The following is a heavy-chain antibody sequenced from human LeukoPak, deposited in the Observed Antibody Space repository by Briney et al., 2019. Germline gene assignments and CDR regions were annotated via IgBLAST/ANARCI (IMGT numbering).Heavy chain of an antibody. J-gene: IGHJ4*02. CDR2: INPNSGGT. Sequence: GASVKVSCKASGYTFTGYYMHWVRQAPGQGLEWMGWINPNSGGTNYAQKFQGRVTMTRDTSISTAYMELSRLRSDDTAVYYCARGGRVYGGNPKYYFDYWGQGTLVAVSS. CDR1: GYTFTGYY. V-gene: IGHV1-2*02. CDR3: ARGGRVYGGNPKYYFDY. D-gene: IGHD4-23*01.